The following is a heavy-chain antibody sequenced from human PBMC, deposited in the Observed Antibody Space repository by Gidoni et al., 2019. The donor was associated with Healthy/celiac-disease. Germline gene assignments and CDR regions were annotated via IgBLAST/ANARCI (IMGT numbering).Heavy chain of an antibody. D-gene: IGHD3-10*01. CDR3: ARRGDGYNPGWYFDL. CDR1: GFTFSDYY. V-gene: IGHV3-11*06. J-gene: IGHJ2*01. CDR2: ISSSSSYT. Sequence: QVQLVESGGGLVKPGGSLRLSGAASGFTFSDYYMSWIRQAPGKGLEWVSYISSSSSYTNYADSVKGRFTISRDNAKNSLYLQMNSLRAEDTAVYYCARRGDGYNPGWYFDLWGRGTLVTVSS.